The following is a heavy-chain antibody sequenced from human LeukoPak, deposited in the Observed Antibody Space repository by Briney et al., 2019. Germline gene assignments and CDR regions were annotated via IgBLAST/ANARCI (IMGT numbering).Heavy chain of an antibody. D-gene: IGHD1-14*01. CDR2: ITSSGGHI. CDR3: AKPSGSAFDY. V-gene: IGHV3-21*01. CDR1: GFTFSTYT. Sequence: GGSLRLSFVASGFTFSTYTMTWVRQAPGKGLEWVSSITSSGGHIYADSVKGRFTISRDNAKNSVYLQMNSLRAEDTALYYCAKPSGSAFDYWGQGTLVTVSS. J-gene: IGHJ4*02.